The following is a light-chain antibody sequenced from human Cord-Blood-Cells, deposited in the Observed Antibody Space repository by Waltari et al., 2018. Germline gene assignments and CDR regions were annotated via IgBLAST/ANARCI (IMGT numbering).Light chain of an antibody. CDR3: SSYAGSNNYF. J-gene: IGLJ1*01. CDR2: EVS. CDR1: SRDVGGYHY. Sequence: QSALTQPPSASGSPGQSVTISCTGTSRDVGGYHYVPWNQQHPSKAPKLMIYEVSKRPSGVPDGFSGSKSGTTASRTVSGLQAEDEADYYCSSYAGSNNYFFGTGTKVTVL. V-gene: IGLV2-8*01.